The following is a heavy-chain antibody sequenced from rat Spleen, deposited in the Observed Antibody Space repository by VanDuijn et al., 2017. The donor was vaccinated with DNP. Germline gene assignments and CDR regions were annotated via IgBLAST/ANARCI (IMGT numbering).Heavy chain of an antibody. CDR2: ISGGGTI. CDR1: GFSFTSYG. J-gene: IGHJ2*01. V-gene: IGHV2S12*01. Sequence: QVQLKESGPGLVQPSQTLSLTCTVSGFSFTSYGVAWVRQPPGKGLEWIAAISGGGTIYYNSVLKSRLSISRDTSKSQVFLKMNSLQTEDTATYYCAREGLGDYWGQGVMVTVSS. D-gene: IGHD5-1*01. CDR3: AREGLGDY.